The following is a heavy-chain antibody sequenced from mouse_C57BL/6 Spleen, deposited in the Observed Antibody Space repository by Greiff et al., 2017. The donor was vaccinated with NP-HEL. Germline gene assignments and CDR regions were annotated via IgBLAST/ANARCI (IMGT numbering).Heavy chain of an antibody. D-gene: IGHD1-1*01. CDR1: GFTFSSYT. V-gene: IGHV5-9*01. CDR3: ARHNYGSSYWYFDY. J-gene: IGHJ2*01. Sequence: EVQLVESGGGLVKPGGSLKLSCAASGFTFSSYTMSWVRQTPEKRLEWVATISGGGGNTYYPDSVKGRFTISRDNAKNTLYLQMSSLRSEDTALYYCARHNYGSSYWYFDYWGQGTTLTVSS. CDR2: ISGGGGNT.